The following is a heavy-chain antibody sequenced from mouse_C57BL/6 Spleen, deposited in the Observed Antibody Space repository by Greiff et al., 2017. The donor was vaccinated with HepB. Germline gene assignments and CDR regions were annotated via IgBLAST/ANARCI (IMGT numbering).Heavy chain of an antibody. D-gene: IGHD2-5*01. CDR1: GFTFSSYA. CDR2: ISDGGSYT. J-gene: IGHJ2*01. V-gene: IGHV5-4*01. CDR3: ARENYSKRRGFDY. Sequence: EVMLVESGGGLVKPGGSLKLSCAASGFTFSSYAMSWVRQTPEKRLEWVATISDGGSYTYYPDNVKGRFTISRDNAKNNLYLQMSHLKSEDTAMYYCARENYSKRRGFDYWGQGTTRTVAS.